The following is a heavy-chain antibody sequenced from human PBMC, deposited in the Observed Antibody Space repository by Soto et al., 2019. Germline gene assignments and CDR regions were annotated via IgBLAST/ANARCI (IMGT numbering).Heavy chain of an antibody. CDR1: GGSISNYY. V-gene: IGHV4-59*12. J-gene: IGHJ4*02. Sequence: SETLSLTCTVSGGSISNYYCSWLRQTPGKGLEYIGFIYNSGTTNYHPSLKSRVTISVDRSKNQFSLKLSSVTAADTAVYYCDSIRGGYDSRGYDYWGQGTLVTVSS. CDR2: IYNSGTT. D-gene: IGHD3-22*01. CDR3: DSIRGGYDSRGYDY.